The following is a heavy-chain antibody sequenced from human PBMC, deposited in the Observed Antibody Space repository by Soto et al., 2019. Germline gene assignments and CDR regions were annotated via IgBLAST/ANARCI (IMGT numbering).Heavy chain of an antibody. Sequence: GSLRLSCAASGFTFSSYGMHWVRQAPGKGLEWVAVIWYDGSNKYYADSVKGRFTISRDNSKNTLYLQMNSLRAEDTAVYYCARDFSEDYYYYYGMDVWGQGTTVTVSS. V-gene: IGHV3-33*01. CDR3: ARDFSEDYYYYYGMDV. CDR1: GFTFSSYG. D-gene: IGHD6-25*01. J-gene: IGHJ6*02. CDR2: IWYDGSNK.